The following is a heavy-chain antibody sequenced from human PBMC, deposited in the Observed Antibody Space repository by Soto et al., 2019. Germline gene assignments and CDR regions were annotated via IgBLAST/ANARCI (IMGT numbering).Heavy chain of an antibody. CDR3: APSKGVGAFNY. CDR2: IWYDGSNK. CDR1: GFTFSSYG. V-gene: IGHV3-33*01. J-gene: IGHJ4*02. Sequence: GGSLRLSCAASGFTFSSYGMHWVRQAPGKGLEWVAVIWYDGSNKYYEDSVKGRFTISRDNSKNTLYLQMNSLRAEDTAVYYCAPSKGVGAFNYWGQGTLVTVSS. D-gene: IGHD1-26*01.